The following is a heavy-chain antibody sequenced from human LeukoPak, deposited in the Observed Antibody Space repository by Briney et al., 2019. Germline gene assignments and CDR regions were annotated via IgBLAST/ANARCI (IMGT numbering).Heavy chain of an antibody. J-gene: IGHJ4*02. Sequence: SETLSLTCAVYGGSFSGYYWSWIRQPPGKGLEWIGEINHSGSTNYIPSLKSRVTISVDTSKNQFSLKLSSVTAAGTAVYYCARGSYQLLRLNYNFDYWGQGTLVTVSS. CDR3: ARGSYQLLRLNYNFDY. CDR2: INHSGST. D-gene: IGHD2-2*01. V-gene: IGHV4-34*01. CDR1: GGSFSGYY.